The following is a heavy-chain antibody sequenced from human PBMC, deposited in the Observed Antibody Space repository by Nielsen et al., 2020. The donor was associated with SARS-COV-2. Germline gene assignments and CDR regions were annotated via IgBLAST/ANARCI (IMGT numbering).Heavy chain of an antibody. Sequence: GESLKISCAASGFTFNIYAMAWVRRAPGRGLEWVSGTSASGASTYYADPVKGRFSISRDNSRNTLYLQMNSLRVEDTAIYFCAKDDVVRGDAYDIWGHGTVVTVSS. CDR2: TSASGAST. V-gene: IGHV3-23*01. D-gene: IGHD3-10*01. CDR1: GFTFNIYA. J-gene: IGHJ3*02. CDR3: AKDDVVRGDAYDI.